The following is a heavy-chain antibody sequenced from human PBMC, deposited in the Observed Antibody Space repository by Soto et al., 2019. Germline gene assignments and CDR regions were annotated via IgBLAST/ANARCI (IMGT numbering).Heavy chain of an antibody. V-gene: IGHV1-3*01. Sequence: ASVKVSCKASGYTFTSYAMHWVRQAPGQRLEWMGWINAGNGNTKYSQKFQGRVTITADESTSTAYMELSSLRSDDTAVYYCARGENWFDPWGQGTLVTVSS. J-gene: IGHJ5*02. CDR2: INAGNGNT. D-gene: IGHD1-26*01. CDR1: GYTFTSYA. CDR3: ARGENWFDP.